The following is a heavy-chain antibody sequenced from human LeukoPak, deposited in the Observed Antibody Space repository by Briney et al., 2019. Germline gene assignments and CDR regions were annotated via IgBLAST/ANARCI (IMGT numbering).Heavy chain of an antibody. J-gene: IGHJ5*02. D-gene: IGHD5-18*01. Sequence: ASVKVSCKASGYTFTGYFIQWVRQAPGQGLEWMGWINPNSADTNYAQNFQGRVTMTRNTSITTAYMEVSSLRSDDTAVYYCARDGYSYDGWFDPWGQGTLVTVSS. CDR1: GYTFTGYF. CDR3: ARDGYSYDGWFDP. V-gene: IGHV1-2*02. CDR2: INPNSADT.